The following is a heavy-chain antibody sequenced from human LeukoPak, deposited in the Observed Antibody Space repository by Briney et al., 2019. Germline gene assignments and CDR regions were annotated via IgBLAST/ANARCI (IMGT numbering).Heavy chain of an antibody. CDR1: GGSFSGYY. V-gene: IGHV4-34*01. Sequence: SETLSLTCAVYGGSFSGYYWSWIRQPPGKGLEWIGEINHSGSTNYNPSLKGRVTISVDTSKNQFSLKLSSVTAADTAAYYCASWDITMVRGVTGWFDPWGQGTLVTVSS. J-gene: IGHJ5*02. CDR2: INHSGST. CDR3: ASWDITMVRGVTGWFDP. D-gene: IGHD3-10*01.